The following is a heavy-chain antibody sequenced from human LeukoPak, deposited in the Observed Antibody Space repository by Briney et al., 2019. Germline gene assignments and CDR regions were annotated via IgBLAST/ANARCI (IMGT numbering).Heavy chain of an antibody. J-gene: IGHJ3*01. Sequence: SETLSLTCAVYGGSFSGYYWSWIRQPPGKGLEWIGSVYYSGSTYYNPSLKSRVTISVDTSKNQFALKLRSVNAADTAVYYCAHFRGGAFDFWGQGTMVTVSA. CDR3: AHFRGGAFDF. V-gene: IGHV4-34*01. CDR2: VYYSGST. D-gene: IGHD3-16*01. CDR1: GGSFSGYY.